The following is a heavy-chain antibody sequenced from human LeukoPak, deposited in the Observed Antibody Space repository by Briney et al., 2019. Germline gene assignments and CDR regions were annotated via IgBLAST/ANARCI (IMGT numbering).Heavy chain of an antibody. V-gene: IGHV3-23*01. J-gene: IGHJ3*02. D-gene: IGHD3-22*01. Sequence: GGSLRLSCAASGFTFSSYAMSWVRQAPGKGLEWVSSIGANTPRAASVKARFPISRDNAKTTLDLQMTGLRAEDTAVYYCAESWRYYDSSNYSAFDIWGQGTMVTVSS. CDR2: SIGANT. CDR3: AESWRYYDSSNYSAFDI. CDR1: GFTFSSYA.